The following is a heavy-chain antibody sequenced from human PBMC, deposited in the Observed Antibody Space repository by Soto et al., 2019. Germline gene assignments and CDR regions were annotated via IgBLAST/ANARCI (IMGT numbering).Heavy chain of an antibody. CDR3: ARDRYDFGNYYYYGLDV. V-gene: IGHV3-30-3*01. CDR1: GFTFSSYA. CDR2: ISYDGSNK. Sequence: PGGSLRLSCAASGFTFSSYAMHWVRQAPGKGLEWVAVISYDGSNKYYADSVKGRFTISRDNSKNTLYLQMNSLRAEDTAVYYCARDRYDFGNYYYYGLDVWGQGTTVTVSS. J-gene: IGHJ6*02. D-gene: IGHD3-3*01.